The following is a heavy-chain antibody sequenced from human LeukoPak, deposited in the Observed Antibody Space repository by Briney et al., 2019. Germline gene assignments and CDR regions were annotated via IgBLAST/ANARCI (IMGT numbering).Heavy chain of an antibody. J-gene: IGHJ4*02. CDR3: AKRDGVAATGFDY. CDR2: ISASGGTT. D-gene: IGHD2-15*01. Sequence: GGSLRLSCAASGFSLNNYAMNWARQATGKGLEWVSAISASGGTTYNSDPVKCRFTISRDSAKNTLYLQINTLRAEDSAVYYCAKRDGVAATGFDYWGQGTLVTVSS. CDR1: GFSLNNYA. V-gene: IGHV3-23*01.